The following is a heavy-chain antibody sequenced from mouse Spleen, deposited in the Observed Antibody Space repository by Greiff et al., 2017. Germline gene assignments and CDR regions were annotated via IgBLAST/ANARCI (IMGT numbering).Heavy chain of an antibody. CDR2: ISSGSNTI. D-gene: IGHD1-1*01. V-gene: IGHV5-17*01. CDR1: GFSFSDYG. Sequence: DVKLVESGGGLVKPGGSLKLSCAASGFSFSDYGMHWVRQAPEKGLEWVAYISSGSNTIYYADTLKGRFTISRDNAKNTLFLQMTSLRSEDTAMYYCARDYAAMDYWGQGTSVTVSS. CDR3: ARDYAAMDY. J-gene: IGHJ4*01.